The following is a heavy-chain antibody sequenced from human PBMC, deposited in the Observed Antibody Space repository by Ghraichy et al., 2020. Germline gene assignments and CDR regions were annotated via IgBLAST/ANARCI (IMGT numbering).Heavy chain of an antibody. J-gene: IGHJ3*02. D-gene: IGHD3-22*01. V-gene: IGHV1-24*01. CDR2: FDPEDGET. CDR3: ATPKRDSSGYYLDLDAFDI. CDR1: GYTLTELS. Sequence: ASVKVSCKVSGYTLTELSMHWVRQAPGKGLEWMGGFDPEDGETIYAQKFQGRVTMTEDTSTDTAYMELSSLRSEDTAVYYCATPKRDSSGYYLDLDAFDIWGQGTMVTVSS.